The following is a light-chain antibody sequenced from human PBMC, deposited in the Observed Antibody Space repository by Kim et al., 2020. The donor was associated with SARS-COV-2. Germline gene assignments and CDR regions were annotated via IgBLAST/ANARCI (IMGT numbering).Light chain of an antibody. CDR2: MAS. Sequence: ASVGDRVIITCRASQSISTWLAWYQQKPGKVPELLIYMASSLKSGVPSRFSGSGSGTEFTLTISSLQSDDFATYYCQQYNTYSETFGPGTKVDIK. CDR1: QSISTW. V-gene: IGKV1-5*03. J-gene: IGKJ3*01. CDR3: QQYNTYSET.